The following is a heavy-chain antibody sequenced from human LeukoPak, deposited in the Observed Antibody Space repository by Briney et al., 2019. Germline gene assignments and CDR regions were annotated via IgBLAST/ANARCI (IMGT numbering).Heavy chain of an antibody. Sequence: PGGSLRLSCAASGFTFSSYAMSWVRQAPGKGLEWVSTISGSGGSTYYAGSVTGRFTISRDNSRNTLDLQMNSLRAEDTAIYYCAKDRSEIAARFVGFDYWGQGTLVTVSS. D-gene: IGHD2-15*01. CDR3: AKDRSEIAARFVGFDY. CDR2: ISGSGGST. J-gene: IGHJ4*02. V-gene: IGHV3-23*01. CDR1: GFTFSSYA.